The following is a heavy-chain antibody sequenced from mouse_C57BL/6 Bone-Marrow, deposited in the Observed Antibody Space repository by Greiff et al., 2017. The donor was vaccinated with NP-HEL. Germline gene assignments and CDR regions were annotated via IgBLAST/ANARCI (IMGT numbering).Heavy chain of an antibody. V-gene: IGHV1-50*01. CDR2: IDPSDSYT. J-gene: IGHJ2*01. Sequence: QVQLQQPGAELVKPGASVKLSCKASGYTFTSYWMQWVKQRPGQGLEWIGEIDPSDSYTNYNQKFKGKATLTVDTSSSTAYLQLSSLTSEDSAVYYCARSTTVGARNYFDDWGQGTTLTVSS. D-gene: IGHD1-1*01. CDR1: GYTFTSYW. CDR3: ARSTTVGARNYFDD.